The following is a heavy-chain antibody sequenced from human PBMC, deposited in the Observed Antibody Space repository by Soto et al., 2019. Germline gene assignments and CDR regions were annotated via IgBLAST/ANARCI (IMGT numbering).Heavy chain of an antibody. CDR2: TYYRSKWNN. V-gene: IGHV6-1*01. CDR3: AGDRTTLGKGGDFDY. Sequence: SQTLSLTCAISGDSVSSNSAAWNWIRLSPSSCLEWLGRTYYRSKWNNDYAVTVKSRITIKPDTSKNQFSLQLNSVTPEDTAVYYCAGDRTTLGKGGDFDYWGQGTLVTVSS. D-gene: IGHD7-27*01. CDR1: GDSVSSNSAA. J-gene: IGHJ4*02.